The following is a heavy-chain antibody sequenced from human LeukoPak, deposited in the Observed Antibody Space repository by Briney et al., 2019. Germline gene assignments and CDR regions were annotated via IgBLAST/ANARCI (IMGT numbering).Heavy chain of an antibody. Sequence: GGTLRLSCVASGFTFSSSGMGWVRQAPGKGLEWVSIISGSGGSTYYADSVKGRFTISRDNGKNSLYLQMNSLRVEDTAVYFCARDSTGWQADSFDVWGQGTMVTVSS. CDR3: ARDSTGWQADSFDV. J-gene: IGHJ3*01. CDR2: ISGSGGST. D-gene: IGHD2-8*02. V-gene: IGHV3-23*01. CDR1: GFTFSSSG.